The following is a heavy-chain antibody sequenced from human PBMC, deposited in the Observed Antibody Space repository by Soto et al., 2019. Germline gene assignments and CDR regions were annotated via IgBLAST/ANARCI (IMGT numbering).Heavy chain of an antibody. D-gene: IGHD6-13*01. Sequence: EVQLLESGGALVQPGGSLRLACAASGFTFNNFVMSWVRQAPGKGLEWVSGITASGSFTYYAASVKGRFTISRDNRKNTLSLQIDSLRGEDTASYYCVKGSSRWYYFDYWGPGTLVTVSS. CDR2: ITASGSFT. CDR3: VKGSSRWYYFDY. V-gene: IGHV3-23*01. J-gene: IGHJ4*02. CDR1: GFTFNNFV.